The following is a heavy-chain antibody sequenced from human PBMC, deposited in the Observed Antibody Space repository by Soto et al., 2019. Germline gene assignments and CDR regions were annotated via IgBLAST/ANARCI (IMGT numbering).Heavy chain of an antibody. D-gene: IGHD6-19*01. J-gene: IGHJ4*02. V-gene: IGHV3-30*18. CDR1: GFTFRSCG. CDR3: AKDASSGWYYFDY. CDR2: TSYDGSNE. Sequence: GGSLRLSCAASGFTFRSCGMHWVRQAPGKGLEWVAVTSYDGSNEYYADSVKGRFTISRDNSKNTLFLQMNSLRAEDTAVYYCAKDASSGWYYFDYWGQGTLVTVSS.